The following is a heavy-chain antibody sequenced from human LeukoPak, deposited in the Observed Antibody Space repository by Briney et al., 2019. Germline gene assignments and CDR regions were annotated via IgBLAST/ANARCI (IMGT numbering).Heavy chain of an antibody. CDR1: GGSISSSSYY. J-gene: IGHJ4*02. D-gene: IGHD3-10*01. V-gene: IGHV4-39*07. CDR2: IYYSGST. CDR3: ARGGGSGSYYKRGYYFDY. Sequence: SETLSLTCTVSGGSISSSSYYWGCIRQPPGKGLECIGSIYYSGSTYYNPSLKSRVTISVDTSKNQFSLKLSSVTAADTAVYYCARGGGSGSYYKRGYYFDYWGQGTLVTVSS.